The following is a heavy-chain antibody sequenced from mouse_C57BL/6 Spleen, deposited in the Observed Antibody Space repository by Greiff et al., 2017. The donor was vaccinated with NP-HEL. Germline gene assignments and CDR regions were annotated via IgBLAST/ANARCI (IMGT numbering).Heavy chain of an antibody. CDR1: GFSLTSYG. CDR2: ICTDGST. V-gene: IGHV2-6-1*01. Sequence: QVQLQQSGPGLVAPSQSLSITCTVSGFSLTSYGVHWVRQPPGKGLEWLVVICTDGSTTYNSALKSRLSISKDNSKSQVFLKMNSLQTDDTAMYYCAIQDLFYWYFDVWGTGTTVTVSS. J-gene: IGHJ1*03. CDR3: AIQDLFYWYFDV.